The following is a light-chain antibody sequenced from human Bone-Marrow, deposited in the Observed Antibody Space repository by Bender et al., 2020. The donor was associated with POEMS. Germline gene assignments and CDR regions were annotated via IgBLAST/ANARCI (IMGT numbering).Light chain of an antibody. J-gene: IGLJ2*01. Sequence: QSVLTQPPSASGTPGQRVTISCSGGSIGRNPINWYQQLPGTAPRLVIYADDRRPSGVPNRFSGSKSGTSASLAISGLQSEDDADYYCAAWDDSLNAVGFGGGTKLTVL. CDR1: SIGRNP. CDR2: ADD. V-gene: IGLV1-44*01. CDR3: AAWDDSLNAVG.